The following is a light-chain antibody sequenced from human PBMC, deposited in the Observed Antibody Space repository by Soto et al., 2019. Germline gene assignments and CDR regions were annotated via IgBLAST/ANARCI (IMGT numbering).Light chain of an antibody. J-gene: IGKJ1*01. CDR3: QQYGSSPPT. V-gene: IGKV3-20*01. Sequence: EIVLTQSPGTLSLSPGERATLSCRASQSVSSSYLAWYQQKPGQAPSLLIYGASSRATGLPDRFSGSGSATDFTLTISGLEPEDFAVYYCQQYGSSPPTFGQGTRVAFK. CDR2: GAS. CDR1: QSVSSSY.